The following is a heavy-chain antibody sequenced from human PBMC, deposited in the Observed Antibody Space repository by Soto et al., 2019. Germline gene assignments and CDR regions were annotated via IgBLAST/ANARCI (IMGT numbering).Heavy chain of an antibody. CDR1: GYTFTSYG. V-gene: IGHV1-18*01. CDR3: ASSDIAAAGAPIGY. D-gene: IGHD6-13*01. J-gene: IGHJ4*02. Sequence: QVQLVQSGAEVKKPGASVKVSCKAPGYTFTSYGISWVRQAPGQGLEWMGWISAYNGNTNYAQKLQGRVTMTTDTPTSTAYLELRSLRSDDTAVYYCASSDIAAAGAPIGYWGQGTLVTVSS. CDR2: ISAYNGNT.